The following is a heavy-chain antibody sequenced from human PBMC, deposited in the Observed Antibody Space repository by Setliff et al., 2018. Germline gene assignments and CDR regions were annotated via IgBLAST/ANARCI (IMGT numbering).Heavy chain of an antibody. CDR2: IYRTGST. CDR3: ARLGYRGDLDY. J-gene: IGHJ4*02. CDR1: GYSISSGYY. V-gene: IGHV4-38-2*01. Sequence: NPSETLSLTCGVSGYSISSGYYWGWIRQPPGKGLEWIGSIYRTGSTHYNPSLKRRVTMSVDTSKNQFSLKLSSVTAADTAVYYCARLGYRGDLDYWGQGTLVTVSS. D-gene: IGHD5-12*01.